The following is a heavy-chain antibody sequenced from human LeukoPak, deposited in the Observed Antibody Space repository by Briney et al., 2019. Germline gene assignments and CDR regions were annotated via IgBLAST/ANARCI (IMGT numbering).Heavy chain of an antibody. CDR1: GFTFSSYG. J-gene: IGHJ4*02. Sequence: GGSLRLSCAASGFTFSSYGMHWVRQAPGKGLEWVAFIRYDGSNEYYADSVKGRFTISRDNSKNTLYLQMNSLRAEDTAVYYCAKLLTGGYSYGQNDCWGQGTLVTVSS. V-gene: IGHV3-30*02. CDR3: AKLLTGGYSYGQNDC. D-gene: IGHD5-18*01. CDR2: IRYDGSNE.